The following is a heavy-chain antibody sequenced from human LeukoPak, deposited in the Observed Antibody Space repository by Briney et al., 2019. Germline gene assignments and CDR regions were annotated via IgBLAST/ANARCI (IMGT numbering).Heavy chain of an antibody. CDR3: ARGGEEIVGELSYAFDI. CDR2: IYHSGSI. CDR1: GGSISSGGYS. D-gene: IGHD3-10*01. Sequence: SETLSLTCAVSGGSISSGGYSWSWIRQPPGKGLEWIGYIYHSGSIYYNPSLKSRVTISVDRSKNQFSLKLSSVTAADTAVYYCARGGEEIVGELSYAFDIWGQGTMVTVSS. J-gene: IGHJ3*02. V-gene: IGHV4-30-2*01.